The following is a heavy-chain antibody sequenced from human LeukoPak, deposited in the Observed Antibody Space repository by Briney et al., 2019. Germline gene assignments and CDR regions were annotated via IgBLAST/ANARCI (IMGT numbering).Heavy chain of an antibody. Sequence: PGGSLRLSCAASGFTFSSYAMHWVRQAPGKGLEWVAVISYDGSNKYYADSVKGRFTISRDNSKNTLYLQMNSLRAEDTAVYYCAKERITGTATYYYYYGMDVWGQGTTVTVSS. CDR3: AKERITGTATYYYYYGMDV. J-gene: IGHJ6*02. CDR2: ISYDGSNK. D-gene: IGHD1-20*01. CDR1: GFTFSSYA. V-gene: IGHV3-30-3*01.